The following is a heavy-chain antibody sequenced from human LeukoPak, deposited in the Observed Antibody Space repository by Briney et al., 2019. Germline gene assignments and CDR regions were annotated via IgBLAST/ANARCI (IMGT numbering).Heavy chain of an antibody. V-gene: IGHV4-61*10. CDR3: ARWGGGYNYWWFDP. CDR1: GGSISSGRYY. CDR2: IYYSGST. D-gene: IGHD5-24*01. J-gene: IGHJ5*02. Sequence: SETLSLTCTVSGGSISSGRYYWTWIRQPAGKGLEWIGYIYYSGSTNYNPSLKSRVTISVDTSKNQFSLKLSSVTAADTAVYYCARWGGGYNYWWFDPWGQGTLVTVSS.